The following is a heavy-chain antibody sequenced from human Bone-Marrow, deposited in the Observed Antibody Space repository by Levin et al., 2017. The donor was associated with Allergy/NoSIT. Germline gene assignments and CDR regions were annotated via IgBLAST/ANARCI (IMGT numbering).Heavy chain of an antibody. D-gene: IGHD2-2*01. J-gene: IGHJ5*02. CDR1: GFTFSSYA. Sequence: GGSLRLSCAASGFTFSSYAMSWVRQAPGKGLEWVSAISGSGGSTYYADSVKGRFTISRDNSKNTLYLQMNSLRAEDTAVYYCAKDWVHCSSTSCYPYNWFDPWGQGTLVTVSS. V-gene: IGHV3-23*01. CDR2: ISGSGGST. CDR3: AKDWVHCSSTSCYPYNWFDP.